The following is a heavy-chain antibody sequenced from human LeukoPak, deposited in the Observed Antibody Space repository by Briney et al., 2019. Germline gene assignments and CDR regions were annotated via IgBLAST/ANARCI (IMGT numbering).Heavy chain of an antibody. Sequence: SETLSLTCAVYGAPFSGYWWYWIRQPPGKGLEWIGEINHSRITNYNPSLKSRVSISVDTSKNQFSLMLSSVTAADTAVYYCATTSGHWGKGTLVTVSS. J-gene: IGHJ4*02. V-gene: IGHV4-34*01. CDR2: INHSRIT. CDR3: ATTSGH. CDR1: GAPFSGYW.